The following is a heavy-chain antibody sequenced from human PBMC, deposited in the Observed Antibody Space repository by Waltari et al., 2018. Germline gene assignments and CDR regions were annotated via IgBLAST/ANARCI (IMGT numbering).Heavy chain of an antibody. CDR2: INHSGST. CDR1: GGSFSGYY. V-gene: IGHV4-34*01. CDR3: ARERGSSSPCDY. J-gene: IGHJ4*02. Sequence: QVQLQQWGAGLFKPSETLSLTSSVYGGSFSGYYWSWIRQPPGKGLEWIGEINHSGSTNYNPSLKSRVTISVDTSKNQFSLKLSSVTAADTAVYYCARERGSSSPCDYWGQGTLVTVSS. D-gene: IGHD6-13*01.